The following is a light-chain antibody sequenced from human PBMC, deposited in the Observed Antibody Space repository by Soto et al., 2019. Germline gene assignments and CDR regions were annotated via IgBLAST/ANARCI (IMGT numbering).Light chain of an antibody. CDR3: SSYTSSSTLVV. CDR2: DVS. CDR1: NSEVGGYNY. V-gene: IGLV2-14*01. J-gene: IGLJ1*01. Sequence: HSVVTPPAPPSWAPWQAITPSLPGKNSEVGGYNYVSWYQQHPGKAPKLMIYDVSNRPSGVSNRFSGSKSGNTASLTISGLQAEDEADYYCSSYTSSSTLVVFGTGTKVTVL.